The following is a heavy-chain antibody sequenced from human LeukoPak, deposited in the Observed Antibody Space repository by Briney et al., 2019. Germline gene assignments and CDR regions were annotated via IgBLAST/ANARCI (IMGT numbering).Heavy chain of an antibody. J-gene: IGHJ5*02. CDR3: ARVEQWLRTGFGP. D-gene: IGHD6-19*01. V-gene: IGHV1-46*01. CDR1: GYTFTSYY. CDR2: INPSGGST. Sequence: ASVKVSCKASGYTFTSYYMHWVRQAPGQGLEWMGIINPSGGSTSYAQKFQSRVTMTRDTSTSTVYMELSSLRSEDTAVYYCARVEQWLRTGFGPWGQGTLVTVSS.